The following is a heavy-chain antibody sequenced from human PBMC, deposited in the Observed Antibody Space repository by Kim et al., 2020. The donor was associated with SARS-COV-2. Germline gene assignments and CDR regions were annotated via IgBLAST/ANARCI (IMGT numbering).Heavy chain of an antibody. J-gene: IGHJ6*01. CDR1: GFTFDDYG. CDR3: ARLYYESSAYEPWDYYG. V-gene: IGHV3-20*04. CDR2: INWNGGST. D-gene: IGHD3-22*01. Sequence: GGSLRLSCAASGFTFDDYGMAWVRQAPGKGLEWVSGINWNGGSTGYSDSVKGRFTISRDKAKKSLDLQMKSLRVEDTALYYCARLYYESSAYEPWDYYG.